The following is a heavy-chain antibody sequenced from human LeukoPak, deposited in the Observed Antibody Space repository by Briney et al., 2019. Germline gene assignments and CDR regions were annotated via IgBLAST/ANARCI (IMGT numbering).Heavy chain of an antibody. CDR1: GVSITSGTYY. CDR2: IYSTGRV. J-gene: IGHJ3*02. Sequence: SQTLSLTCTVSGVSITSGTYYWTWIRQPAGKGLEWIGRIYSTGRVNYNPSLKSRVTISVDTSKNQFSLKLSSVTAADTAVYYCARDRVSGGYLAFDIWGQGTMVTVSS. V-gene: IGHV4-61*02. D-gene: IGHD3-22*01. CDR3: ARDRVSGGYLAFDI.